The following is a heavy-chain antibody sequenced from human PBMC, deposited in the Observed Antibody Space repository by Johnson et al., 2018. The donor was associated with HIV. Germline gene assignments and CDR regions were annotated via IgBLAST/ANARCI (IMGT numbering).Heavy chain of an antibody. D-gene: IGHD2/OR15-2a*01. CDR1: GFTFSPYR. CDR3: TTGAFHAYDM. V-gene: IGHV3-74*02. CDR2: LISGVSTA. J-gene: IGHJ3*02. Sequence: VQLVESGGGVVRPGGSLRLSCAASGFTFSPYRMHWVRQAPGQGLVLVSRLISGVSTATHTESVTGRFTISRDNTKNTLYLQMNSLRAEDTAVYYCTTGAFHAYDMWGQGTMVTVSS.